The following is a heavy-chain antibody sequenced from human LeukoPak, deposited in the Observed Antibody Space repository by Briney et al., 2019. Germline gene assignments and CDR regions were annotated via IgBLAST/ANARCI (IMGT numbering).Heavy chain of an antibody. D-gene: IGHD2-21*01. CDR3: ARDTDWSFDY. V-gene: IGHV3-48*01. Sequence: GGSLRLSCAASGFTFSEYSMNWVRQAPGKGLEGISYINNDGSSIANSVKGRFTISTHTAENPLCLQMNSLRAEDTAVYYCARDTDWSFDYWGQGILVTVSS. CDR1: GFTFSEYS. CDR2: INNDGSSI. J-gene: IGHJ4*02.